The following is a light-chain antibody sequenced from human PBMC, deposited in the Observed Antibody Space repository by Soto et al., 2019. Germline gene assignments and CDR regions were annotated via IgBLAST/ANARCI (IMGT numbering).Light chain of an antibody. CDR1: SSNIGATYD. Sequence: QSALTQPPSVSXAPGQRVTISCTGSSSNIGATYDVQWYQQLPGTAPKLLIYGNSNRPSGVPDRFSGSKSGTSASLAITELQADDEADYYCQSYDSSLSAHYVFGTGTKVTVL. V-gene: IGLV1-40*01. CDR2: GNS. CDR3: QSYDSSLSAHYV. J-gene: IGLJ1*01.